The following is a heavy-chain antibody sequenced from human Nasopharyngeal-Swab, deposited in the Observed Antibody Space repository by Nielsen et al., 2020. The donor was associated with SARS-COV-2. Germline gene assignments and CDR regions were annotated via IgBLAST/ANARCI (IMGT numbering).Heavy chain of an antibody. CDR2: ISYDGSNK. V-gene: IGHV3-30*18. Sequence: VRQAPGKGLEWVAVISYDGSNKYYADSVKGRFTISRDNSKNTLYLQMNSLRAEDTAVYYCAKDIGQIAAAGPGWFDPWGQGTLVTVSS. CDR3: AKDIGQIAAAGPGWFDP. J-gene: IGHJ5*02. D-gene: IGHD6-25*01.